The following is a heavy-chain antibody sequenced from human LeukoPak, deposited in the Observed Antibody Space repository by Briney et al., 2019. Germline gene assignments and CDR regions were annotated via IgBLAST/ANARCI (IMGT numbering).Heavy chain of an antibody. Sequence: GESLKISCKGSGYSFTSYCIGWVRQMPGKGLEWMGIIYPGDSDTRYSPSFQGQVTISADKSISTAYLQWSSLKASDTAMYYCARHVIPTFGSGSVNWFDPWGQGTLVTVSS. D-gene: IGHD3-10*01. CDR3: ARHVIPTFGSGSVNWFDP. CDR2: IYPGDSDT. CDR1: GYSFTSYC. V-gene: IGHV5-51*01. J-gene: IGHJ5*02.